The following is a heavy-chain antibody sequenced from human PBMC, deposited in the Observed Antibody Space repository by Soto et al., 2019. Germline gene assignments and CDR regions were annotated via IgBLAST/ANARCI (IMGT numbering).Heavy chain of an antibody. Sequence: SETLSLTCAVSGGSISSGGYSWSWIRQPPGKGLEWIGYIYHSGSTYYNPSLKSRVTISVDRSKNQFSLKLRSVTAADTAVYYCARGLGYYDFWSGYAWFDPWGQGTLVTVSS. V-gene: IGHV4-30-2*01. D-gene: IGHD3-3*01. CDR2: IYHSGST. CDR3: ARGLGYYDFWSGYAWFDP. CDR1: GGSISSGGYS. J-gene: IGHJ5*02.